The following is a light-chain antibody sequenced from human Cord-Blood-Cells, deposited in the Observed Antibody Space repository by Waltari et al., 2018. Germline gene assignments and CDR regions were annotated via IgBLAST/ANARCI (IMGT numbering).Light chain of an antibody. CDR3: MQGIHLPLT. CDR1: QSLLHSDGKTY. Sequence: DIVMTQTPLSLSVTPGQPASISCKSSQSLLHSDGKTYLYWYLQKPGQSPQLRIFEVSSRVSGVPDRFSGSGSGTDFTLKISRVEAEDVGVYYCMQGIHLPLTFGGGTKVEI. V-gene: IGKV2-29*02. CDR2: EVS. J-gene: IGKJ4*01.